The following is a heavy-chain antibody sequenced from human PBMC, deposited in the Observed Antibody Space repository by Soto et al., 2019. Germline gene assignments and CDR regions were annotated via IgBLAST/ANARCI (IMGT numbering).Heavy chain of an antibody. CDR3: AKHGGFNLYY. Sequence: QVQLQESGPGLVEPSGTLSLTCAVSGDSFSINTWWSWFREAPGKGLEWIGQVEDTGKPDYNPPLRQRVNISVDKSKHQLSLEMNYVTAADTAVYYCAKHGGFNLYYWGQGALVTLSS. D-gene: IGHD6-25*01. CDR2: VEDTGKP. J-gene: IGHJ4*02. V-gene: IGHV4-4*02. CDR1: GDSFSINTW.